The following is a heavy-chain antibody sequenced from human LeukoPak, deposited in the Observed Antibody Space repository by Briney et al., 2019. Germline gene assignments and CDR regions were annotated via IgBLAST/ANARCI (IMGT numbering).Heavy chain of an antibody. V-gene: IGHV3-7*01. Sequence: PGGTLRLYCAPSGFASRGCWKCWVRTAAGKGLGWVANIKQDGSERFYVDSVKGRFTISRDNTKNSLYLQMNSLRAEDTAVYYCARDDTVTTRVGFIDWGQGTLVTVSS. CDR3: ARDDTVTTRVGFID. D-gene: IGHD4-17*01. CDR1: GFASRGCW. CDR2: IKQDGSER. J-gene: IGHJ4*02.